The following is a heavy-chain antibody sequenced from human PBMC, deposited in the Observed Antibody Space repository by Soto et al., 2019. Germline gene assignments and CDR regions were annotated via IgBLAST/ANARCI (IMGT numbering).Heavy chain of an antibody. Sequence: GGSLRLSCAASGFTFSNYAMSWVRQAPGEGLEWVSGISGSGGSTYYADSVKGRFTISRDNSKNTLYLQMNSLRAEDTAVYYCAKQTYYDFWSGYNYGMDVWGQGTTVTVSS. CDR1: GFTFSNYA. J-gene: IGHJ6*02. CDR3: AKQTYYDFWSGYNYGMDV. D-gene: IGHD3-3*01. V-gene: IGHV3-23*01. CDR2: ISGSGGST.